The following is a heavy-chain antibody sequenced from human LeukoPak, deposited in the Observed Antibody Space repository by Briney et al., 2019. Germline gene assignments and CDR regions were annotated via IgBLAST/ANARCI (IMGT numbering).Heavy chain of an antibody. CDR1: GFTVSDHY. J-gene: IGHJ3*01. Sequence: GGSLRLSCAASGFTVSDHYMDWVRQAPGKGLEWVSSISSSSNYIYYADSVKGRFTISRDNSKNTLYLQMNSLRAEDTAVYYCARDVPKYYYDSSGYSKWGQGTMVTVSS. CDR3: ARDVPKYYYDSSGYSK. CDR2: ISSSSNYI. D-gene: IGHD3-22*01. V-gene: IGHV3-21*01.